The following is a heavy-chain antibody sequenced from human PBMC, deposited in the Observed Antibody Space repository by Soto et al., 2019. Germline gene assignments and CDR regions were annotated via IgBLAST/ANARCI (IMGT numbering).Heavy chain of an antibody. V-gene: IGHV3-30*18. CDR2: ISYDGSNK. J-gene: IGHJ3*02. CDR1: GFTFSSYG. CDR3: ANGAHSYGTDAFDI. D-gene: IGHD5-18*01. Sequence: QVQLVETGGGVVQPGRSLRLSCAASGFTFSSYGMHWVRQAPGKGLEWVEVISYDGSNKYYADSVKSRFTISRDNSTNTLYLQMNSLRAEDTAVYYCANGAHSYGTDAFDIWGQGTMVTVSS.